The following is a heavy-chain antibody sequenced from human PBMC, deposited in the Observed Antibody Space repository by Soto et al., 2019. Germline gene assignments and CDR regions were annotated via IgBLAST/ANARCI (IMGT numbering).Heavy chain of an antibody. Sequence: QVQVVQSGAAEKKPGASVKVSCKPSGFTFSGYAIHWVRQAPGQRLEWMGWINAGATNTKYSQKFQGRLTITMDTSATTGYMELSSLTSEDTAVYYCAREGGWYVDYWVQGTLVTVSS. J-gene: IGHJ4*02. CDR3: AREGGWYVDY. D-gene: IGHD6-19*01. CDR2: INAGATNT. CDR1: GFTFSGYA. V-gene: IGHV1-3*05.